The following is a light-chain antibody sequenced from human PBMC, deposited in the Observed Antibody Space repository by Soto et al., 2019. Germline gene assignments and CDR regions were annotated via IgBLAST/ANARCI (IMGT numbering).Light chain of an antibody. CDR1: QTISNF. J-gene: IGKJ4*01. Sequence: EIVLTQSPATVSLSPGERATLSCRASQTISNFLAWYQQKPGQAPRLLIFDASNRATGIPARFSGSGSGTDFTLTISNVEPDDSAVYYCQQRSHSLTFGGGTKVQIK. CDR3: QQRSHSLT. CDR2: DAS. V-gene: IGKV3-11*01.